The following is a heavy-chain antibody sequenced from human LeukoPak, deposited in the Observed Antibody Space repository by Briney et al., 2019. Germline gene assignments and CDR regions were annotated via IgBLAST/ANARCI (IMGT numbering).Heavy chain of an antibody. V-gene: IGHV3-23*01. CDR2: ISSSGGST. J-gene: IGHJ4*02. CDR1: GFTFSNFS. Sequence: GSLRLLCGASGFTFSNFSIYWGRPAPGEGLEGVSTISSSGGSTYYADSVKGRFTISRDNSMDTLYLQMSSLRAEDTAVYYCAKERRSGSSAVDFWGQGTLVTVSS. CDR3: AKERRSGSSAVDF. D-gene: IGHD1-26*01.